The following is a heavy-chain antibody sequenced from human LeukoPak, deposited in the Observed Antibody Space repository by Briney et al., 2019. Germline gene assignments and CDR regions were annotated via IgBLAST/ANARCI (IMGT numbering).Heavy chain of an antibody. V-gene: IGHV1-3*01. J-gene: IGHJ4*02. CDR1: GYTFTSYA. CDR3: ARASPVGLLDY. D-gene: IGHD1-7*01. CDR2: INAGNGNT. Sequence: EASVNVSCKSSGYTFTSYAMHWVRQAPGQRLEWMGWINAGNGNTKYSQKFQGRVTITRDTSASTAYMELSSLRSEDTAVYYCARASPVGLLDYWGQGTLVTVSS.